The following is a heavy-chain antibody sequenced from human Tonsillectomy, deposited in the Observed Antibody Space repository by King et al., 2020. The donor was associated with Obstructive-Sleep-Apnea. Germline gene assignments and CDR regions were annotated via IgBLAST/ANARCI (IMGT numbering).Heavy chain of an antibody. J-gene: IGHJ4*02. CDR1: GFIFSSYG. CDR2: ISYDGSNK. Sequence: VQLVESGGGVVQPGRSLRLSCAASGFIFSSYGMHWVRQAPGKGLEGVAVISYDGSNKYYGESVKGRFTISRDNSKNTLYLQMNSLRAEDTAVYYCAKVGGSGSYYGYYFDYWGQGTLVTVSS. D-gene: IGHD3-10*01. V-gene: IGHV3-30*18. CDR3: AKVGGSGSYYGYYFDY.